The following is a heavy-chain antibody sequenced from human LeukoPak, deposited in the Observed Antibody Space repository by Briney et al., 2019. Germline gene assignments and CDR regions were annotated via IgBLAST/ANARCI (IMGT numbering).Heavy chain of an antibody. CDR3: AKDHTLVVPAAIRGFDAFDI. V-gene: IGHV3-30*02. CDR1: GFTFSSYG. D-gene: IGHD2-2*02. CDR2: IRYDGSNK. Sequence: GGSLRLSCAASGFTFSSYGMHWVRQAPGKGLEGGAFIRYDGSNKYYADSVKGRFTICGDNSKNTLYLQMNSPRAEDTAVYYCAKDHTLVVPAAIRGFDAFDIWGQGTMVTVSS. J-gene: IGHJ3*02.